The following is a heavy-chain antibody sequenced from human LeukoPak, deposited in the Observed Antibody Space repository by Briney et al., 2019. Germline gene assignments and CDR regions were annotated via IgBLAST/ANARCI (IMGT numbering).Heavy chain of an antibody. CDR1: GFTFSTYS. D-gene: IGHD6-19*01. V-gene: IGHV3-21*01. Sequence: GGSLRLSCAASGFTFSTYSMNWVRQAPGKGLEWVSSISSSSSYIYYADSMKGRFTISRDNAKNSLYLQMNSLRAEDTAVYYCARGAYYSSGWYFDYWGQGTLVTVS. CDR3: ARGAYYSSGWYFDY. J-gene: IGHJ4*02. CDR2: ISSSSSYI.